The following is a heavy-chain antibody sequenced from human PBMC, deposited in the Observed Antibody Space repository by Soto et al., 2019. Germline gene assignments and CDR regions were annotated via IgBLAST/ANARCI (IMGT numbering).Heavy chain of an antibody. CDR2: ISYDGSNK. CDR1: GFTFSSYA. V-gene: IGHV3-30-3*01. Sequence: GGSLRLSCAASGFTFSSYAMHWVRQAPGKGLEWVAVISYDGSNKYYADSVKGRFTISRDNSKNTLYLQMNSLRAEDTAVYYCARESGVLWFGEGVAGMDVWGQGTTVTVSS. J-gene: IGHJ6*02. CDR3: ARESGVLWFGEGVAGMDV. D-gene: IGHD3-10*01.